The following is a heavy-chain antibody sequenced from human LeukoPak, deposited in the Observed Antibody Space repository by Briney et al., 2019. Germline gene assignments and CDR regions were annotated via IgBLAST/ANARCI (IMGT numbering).Heavy chain of an antibody. D-gene: IGHD6-19*01. CDR1: GFIFSSYG. Sequence: GGSLRLSCAASGFIFSSYGMHWVRQAPGKGLEWVAAIWCDGSNKYYADSVKSRFTISRDNSKNTLYLQVNSLRAEDTAVYYCARDELAVAKKGFLDSWGQGTLVTVSS. CDR3: ARDELAVAKKGFLDS. CDR2: IWCDGSNK. J-gene: IGHJ4*02. V-gene: IGHV3-33*01.